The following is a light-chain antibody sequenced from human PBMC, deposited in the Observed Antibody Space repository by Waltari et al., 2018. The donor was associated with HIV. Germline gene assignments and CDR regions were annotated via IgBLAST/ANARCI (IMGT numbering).Light chain of an antibody. CDR1: SSNVGDYNY. V-gene: IGLV2-14*01. J-gene: IGLJ2*01. Sequence: QSALTQPASVSGSPGQSITISCTGTSSNVGDYNYVSWYQQHPGKAPKLIIYEVSNRPSGVSKRFSGSKSGNTASLTISGLQAEDEAYYYCGSYITNTNVLFGGGTRLTVL. CDR2: EVS. CDR3: GSYITNTNVL.